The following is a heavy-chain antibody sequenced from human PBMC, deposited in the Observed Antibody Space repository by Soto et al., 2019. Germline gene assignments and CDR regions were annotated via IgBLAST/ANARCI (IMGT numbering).Heavy chain of an antibody. V-gene: IGHV3-11*01. D-gene: IGHD6-6*01. Sequence: QVQLVESGGGLVKPGGSLRLSCAASGFIFSDYFMSWLRQAPGKGLEWVAYISSGGDAIYYADSVKGRFTISRDNAKKSLYLQMNSLEAEDAAVYYCARERGQLVLDYWGQGILVTVSS. CDR1: GFIFSDYF. J-gene: IGHJ4*02. CDR3: ARERGQLVLDY. CDR2: ISSGGDAI.